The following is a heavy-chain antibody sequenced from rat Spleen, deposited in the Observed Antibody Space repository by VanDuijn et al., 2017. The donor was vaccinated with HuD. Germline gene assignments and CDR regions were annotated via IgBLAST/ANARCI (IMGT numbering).Heavy chain of an antibody. D-gene: IGHD2-5*01. CDR1: GFTFSNFP. CDR2: INTSGGTT. V-gene: IGHV5-46*01. J-gene: IGHJ2*01. Sequence: EVQLVESGGGLVQPGRSMKLSCAASGFTFSNFPMAWVRQAPTKGLEWVATINTSGGTTYYPDSVKDRFTISRDNAQNILYLQMNSPRSEDTATYYCTRGGYFRYWGQGVMVTVSS. CDR3: TRGGYFRY.